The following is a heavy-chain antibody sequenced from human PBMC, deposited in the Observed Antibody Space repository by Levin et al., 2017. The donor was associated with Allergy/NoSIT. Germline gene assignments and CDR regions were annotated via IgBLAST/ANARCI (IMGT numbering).Heavy chain of an antibody. CDR1: GGTFSSYA. V-gene: IGHV1-69*06. D-gene: IGHD1-26*01. J-gene: IGHJ4*02. CDR2: IIPIFGTA. CDR3: ADNSGSYSGVFDY. Sequence: PGESLKISCKASGGTFSSYAISWVRQAPGQGLEWMGGIIPIFGTANYAQKFQGRVTITADKSTSTAYMELSSLRSEDTAVYYCADNSGSYSGVFDYWGQGTLVTVSS.